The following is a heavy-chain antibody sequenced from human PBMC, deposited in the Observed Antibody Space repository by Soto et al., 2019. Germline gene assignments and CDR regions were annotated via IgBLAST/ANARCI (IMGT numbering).Heavy chain of an antibody. Sequence: GGSLRLSCTASGFMFSAYAMLWVRQAPGKGLEWVAAMSYDGTDTYYADSVKGRFTISRDNSKNTLFLQMSSLTADDSAVYYCARDPSPYTSGWYGIDFWGLGTLVTVSS. D-gene: IGHD6-19*01. CDR1: GFMFSAYA. CDR3: ARDPSPYTSGWYGIDF. J-gene: IGHJ4*01. V-gene: IGHV3-30-3*01. CDR2: MSYDGTDT.